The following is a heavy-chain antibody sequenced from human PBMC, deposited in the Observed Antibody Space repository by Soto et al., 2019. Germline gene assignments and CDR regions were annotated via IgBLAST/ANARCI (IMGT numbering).Heavy chain of an antibody. Sequence: GGSLRLSCAASGFTFSSYAMSWVRQAPGKGLEWVSAISGSGGSTYYADSVKGRFTISRDNSKNTLYLQMNSLRAEDTAVYYCAKDRRSVSSYKTTITGAFDIWGQGTMVTVSS. CDR2: ISGSGGST. V-gene: IGHV3-23*01. D-gene: IGHD1-1*01. J-gene: IGHJ3*02. CDR3: AKDRRSVSSYKTTITGAFDI. CDR1: GFTFSSYA.